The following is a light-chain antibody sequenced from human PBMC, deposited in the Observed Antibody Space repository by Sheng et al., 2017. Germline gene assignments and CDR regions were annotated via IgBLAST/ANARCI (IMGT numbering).Light chain of an antibody. J-gene: IGLJ1*01. CDR1: RSNIGNNP. V-gene: IGLV1-44*01. Sequence: QSVLTQAPSASGAPGQRVTISCSGGRSNIGNNPVNWYLRLPGTAPKLLIYSDNQRPSGVSERFSASKSGSSASLAVSGLQPDDEGDYFCAAWDDRLNAYVFGDGTGVTVL. CDR3: AAWDDRLNAYV. CDR2: SDN.